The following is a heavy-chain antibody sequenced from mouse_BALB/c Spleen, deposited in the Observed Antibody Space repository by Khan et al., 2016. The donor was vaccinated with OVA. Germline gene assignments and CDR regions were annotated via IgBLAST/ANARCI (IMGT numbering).Heavy chain of an antibody. CDR2: ISYSGNT. Sequence: EVKLEVSGPGLVKTSQSLSLTCTVTGYSITSDYAWNWIRQFPGNKLEWMGYISYSGNTKYNPSLKSRISITRDTSENQFFLQLNSVTIEDTATYYCARIYGGDFDYWGQGTTLTVSS. D-gene: IGHD1-1*01. J-gene: IGHJ2*01. CDR1: GYSITSDYA. V-gene: IGHV3-2*02. CDR3: ARIYGGDFDY.